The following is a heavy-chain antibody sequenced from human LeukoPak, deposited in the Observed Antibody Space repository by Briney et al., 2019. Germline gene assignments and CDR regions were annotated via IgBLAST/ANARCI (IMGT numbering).Heavy chain of an antibody. CDR1: GFSFSSYS. CDR3: ARVSDAYDYFFDY. Sequence: GGSLRLSCAASGFSFSSYSMNWVRQAPGKGLEWVSSVSRRSSFIFYADSVQGRFTVSRDDAKDSLFLQMNSLRAEDTAVYYCARVSDAYDYFFDYWGQGTLVTVSS. CDR2: VSRRSSFI. D-gene: IGHD5-12*01. V-gene: IGHV3-21*01. J-gene: IGHJ4*02.